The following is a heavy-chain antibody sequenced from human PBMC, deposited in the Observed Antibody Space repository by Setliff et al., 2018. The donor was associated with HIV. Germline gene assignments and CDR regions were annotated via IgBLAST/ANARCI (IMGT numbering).Heavy chain of an antibody. CDR3: ARAYYHDSSGYQGFDY. CDR2: ISAYNLNT. J-gene: IGHJ4*02. Sequence: ASVKVSCKASDYMFIDYYIHWVRQAPGQGLEWMGWISAYNLNTNYAQKFQGRVTMTTDTSASTGYMELRSLRSDDTAVNYCARAYYHDSSGYQGFDYWGQGTLVTVSS. CDR1: DYMFIDYY. V-gene: IGHV1-18*04. D-gene: IGHD3-22*01.